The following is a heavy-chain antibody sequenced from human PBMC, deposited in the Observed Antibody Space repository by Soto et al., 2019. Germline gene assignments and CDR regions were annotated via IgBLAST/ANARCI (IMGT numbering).Heavy chain of an antibody. V-gene: IGHV3-7*01. D-gene: IGHD5-12*01. CDR3: AREGVFSLVATPKARAAPNHDAFDI. Sequence: GGSLRLSCAASGFTFSSYWMSWVRQAPGKGLEWVANIKQDGSEKYYADSVKGRFTISRDNAKNSLYLQMNSLRAEDTAVYYCAREGVFSLVATPKARAAPNHDAFDIWGQGTMVTVSS. J-gene: IGHJ3*02. CDR2: IKQDGSEK. CDR1: GFTFSSYW.